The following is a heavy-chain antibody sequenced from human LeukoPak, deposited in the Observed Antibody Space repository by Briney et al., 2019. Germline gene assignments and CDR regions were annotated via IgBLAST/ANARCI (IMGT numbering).Heavy chain of an antibody. CDR3: ARGKEYSSSWYPYFDY. D-gene: IGHD6-13*01. CDR1: GGSFSGYY. V-gene: IGHV4-59*01. J-gene: IGHJ4*02. Sequence: SETLSLTCAVYGGSFSGYYWSWIRQPPGKGLEWIGYIYYSGSTNYNPSLKSRVTISVDTSKNQFSLKLSSVTAADTAVYYCARGKEYSSSWYPYFDYWGQGTLVTVSS. CDR2: IYYSGST.